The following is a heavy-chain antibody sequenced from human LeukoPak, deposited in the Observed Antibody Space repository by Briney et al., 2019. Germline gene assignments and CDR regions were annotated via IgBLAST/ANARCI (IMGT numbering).Heavy chain of an antibody. V-gene: IGHV4-34*01. J-gene: IGHJ4*02. Sequence: SETLSLTCAVYGGSFSGYYWSWIRQPPGKGLEWIGEINHSGSTNYNPSLKSRVTISVDTSKNQFSLKLSSVTAADTAVYYCASTTIFGPYFDYWGQGTLVTVSS. CDR3: ASTTIFGPYFDY. CDR2: INHSGST. CDR1: GGSFSGYY. D-gene: IGHD3-3*01.